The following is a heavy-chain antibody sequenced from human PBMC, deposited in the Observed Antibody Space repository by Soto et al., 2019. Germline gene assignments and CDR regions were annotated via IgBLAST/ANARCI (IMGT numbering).Heavy chain of an antibody. D-gene: IGHD2-15*01. CDR3: ARHVDIVVVVAAHLPDWFDP. Sequence: PSETLSLTCTVSGGSISSSSYYWGWIRQPPGKGLEWIGSIYYSGSTYYNPSLKSRVTIPVDTSKNQFSLKLSSVTAADTAVYYCARHVDIVVVVAAHLPDWFDPWGQGTLVTVSS. CDR2: IYYSGST. CDR1: GGSISSSSYY. J-gene: IGHJ5*02. V-gene: IGHV4-39*01.